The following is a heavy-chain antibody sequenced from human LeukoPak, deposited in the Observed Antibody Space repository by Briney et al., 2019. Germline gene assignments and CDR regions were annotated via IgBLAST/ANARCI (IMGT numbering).Heavy chain of an antibody. CDR1: GYTFTGYY. D-gene: IGHD3-22*01. J-gene: IGHJ4*02. V-gene: IGHV1-2*02. Sequence: ASVKVSCKASGYTFTGYYMHRVRQAPGQGLEWMGWINPNSGGTNYAQKFQGRVTMTRDTSISTAYMELSRLRSDDTAVYYCARDWYYDSSGYWGLEVDYWGQGTLVTVSS. CDR3: ARDWYYDSSGYWGLEVDY. CDR2: INPNSGGT.